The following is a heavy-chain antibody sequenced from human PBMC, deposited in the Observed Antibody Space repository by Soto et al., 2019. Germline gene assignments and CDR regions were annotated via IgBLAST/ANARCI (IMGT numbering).Heavy chain of an antibody. CDR2: LFYTGRT. V-gene: IGHV4-61*01. CDR1: GGSVSSDISYY. Sequence: SETLSLTCTVSGGSVSSDISYYWTWIRQPPGKGLEWIGSLFYTGRTYYNPSLMSRVTISVDTSKNQFFLRLSSVTAADTAVYYCARVGGINWFDPWGQGTLVTVSS. J-gene: IGHJ5*02. D-gene: IGHD3-16*01. CDR3: ARVGGINWFDP.